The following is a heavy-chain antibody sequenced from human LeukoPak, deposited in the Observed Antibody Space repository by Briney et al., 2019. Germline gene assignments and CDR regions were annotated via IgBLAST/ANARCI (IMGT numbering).Heavy chain of an antibody. CDR1: GFTFSSYE. CDR2: ICSSGSTI. CDR3: ARASDQVSGWYHYYFDY. V-gene: IGHV3-48*03. Sequence: PGGSLRLSCAASGFTFSSYEMNWVRPAPGKGLEWISYICSSGSTIYYADAVKGRFTISRDNSKNTLYLQINSLIAEDTAVYYCARASDQVSGWYHYYFDYWGQGTLVTVSS. J-gene: IGHJ4*02. D-gene: IGHD6-19*01.